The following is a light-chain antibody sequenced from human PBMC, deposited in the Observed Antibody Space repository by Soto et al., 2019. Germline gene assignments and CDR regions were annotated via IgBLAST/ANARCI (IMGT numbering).Light chain of an antibody. V-gene: IGKV1-6*01. J-gene: IGKJ1*01. Sequence: AIQMTQSPSSLSASVGDRVTIMCRASQGIRTELGWYQQKPGEAPKLLIYGASTLRDGVPSRFSGSGSGTDFTLTISSLQPEDFATYYCLQDNSYPRTFGQGTKVEVK. CDR3: LQDNSYPRT. CDR1: QGIRTE. CDR2: GAS.